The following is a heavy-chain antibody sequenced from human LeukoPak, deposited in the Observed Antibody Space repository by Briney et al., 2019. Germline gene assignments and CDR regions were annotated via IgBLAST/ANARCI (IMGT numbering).Heavy chain of an antibody. CDR2: ISGSGGST. D-gene: IGHD3-10*01. J-gene: IGHJ4*02. CDR1: GFTFSGYA. V-gene: IGHV3-23*01. Sequence: GGSLRLSCAASGFTFSGYAMSWVRQAPGKGLEWVSAISGSGGSTYYADSVKGRFTISRDNSKNTLYLQMNSLRAEDTAVYYCARGPVLLWFGEPYYFDYWGQGTLVTVSS. CDR3: ARGPVLLWFGEPYYFDY.